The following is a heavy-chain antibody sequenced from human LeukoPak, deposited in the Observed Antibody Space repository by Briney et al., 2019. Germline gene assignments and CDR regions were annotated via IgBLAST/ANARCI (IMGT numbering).Heavy chain of an antibody. CDR1: GASIRSGDYY. Sequence: SETLSLTCTVSGASIRSGDYYWSWIRQPPGKGLEWIGYIYDSGSTYYNPSLKSRVTISVDTSKNQFSLKLIFVTAADTAVYYCARDDSGSYHQLGVWGQGTTVTVSS. V-gene: IGHV4-30-4*02. CDR3: ARDDSGSYHQLGV. D-gene: IGHD1-26*01. CDR2: IYDSGST. J-gene: IGHJ6*02.